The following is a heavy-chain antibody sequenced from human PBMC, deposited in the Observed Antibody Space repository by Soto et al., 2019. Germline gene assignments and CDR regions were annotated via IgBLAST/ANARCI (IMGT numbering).Heavy chain of an antibody. CDR1: GFTFSNHA. CDR2: LSASGSNT. CDR3: ARRMAFTTGWYFDY. D-gene: IGHD6-19*01. J-gene: IGHJ4*02. Sequence: EVQLLESGGVLVQPGGSLRLSCAASGFTFSNHAMSWVRQAPGKGLEWVSGLSASGSNTYYADSVKGWFTISRDNSKNILYLQMNSLRAEDTALYYCARRMAFTTGWYFDYWGQGTLVTVSS. V-gene: IGHV3-23*01.